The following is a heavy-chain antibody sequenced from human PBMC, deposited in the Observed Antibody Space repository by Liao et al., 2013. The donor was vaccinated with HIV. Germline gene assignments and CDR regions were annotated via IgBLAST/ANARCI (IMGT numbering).Heavy chain of an antibody. V-gene: IGHV4-34*01. Sequence: QVRLQQWGAGLLKPSETLSLTCAVYGGSFSGYYWSWIRQPPGKGLEWIGDINHSGSTNYNPSLKSRVTISVDTSKNQFSLKLSSVTAADTAVYYCARGLPTRLRTQRPFDYWGQGTLVTVSS. D-gene: IGHD5-12*01. CDR2: INHSGST. CDR1: GGSFSGYY. J-gene: IGHJ4*02. CDR3: ARGLPTRLRTQRPFDY.